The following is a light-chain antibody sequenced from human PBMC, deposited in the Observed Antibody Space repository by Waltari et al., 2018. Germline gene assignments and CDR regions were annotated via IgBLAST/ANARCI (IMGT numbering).Light chain of an antibody. Sequence: QTVVTQEPSLTVSPGGTVTLTCASSKGAVTSGYYPSWSQQKPGQPPRALIYRTSNKHSWTPARCSGSLLGGKAAMTRSGVQAKEEADYYCLLYYGGAGVFGGETKLAVL. CDR1: KGAVTSGYY. CDR2: RTS. CDR3: LLYYGGAGV. V-gene: IGLV7-43*01. J-gene: IGLJ3*02.